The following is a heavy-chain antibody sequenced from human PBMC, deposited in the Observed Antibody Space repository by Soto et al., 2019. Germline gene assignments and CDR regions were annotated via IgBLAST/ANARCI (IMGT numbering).Heavy chain of an antibody. Sequence: SVKVSCKASGYTFNTYGITWVRQAPGQGLEWMGWINPYNGNTKFAQKLQDRVTMTTATSTSPAYMGRASERADDSSGCCRAGGCIGETERLCGWGQGTLVTVSS. CDR3: AGGCIGETERLCG. CDR2: INPYNGNT. V-gene: IGHV1-18*01. D-gene: IGHD3-10*01. J-gene: IGHJ4*02. CDR1: GYTFNTYG.